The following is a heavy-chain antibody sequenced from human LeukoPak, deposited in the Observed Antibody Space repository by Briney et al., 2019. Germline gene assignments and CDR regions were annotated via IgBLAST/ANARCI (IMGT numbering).Heavy chain of an antibody. Sequence: GGSLRLSCAASGFTFSSYGMHWVRQAPGKGLEWVAFIRYDGSNKYYADSVKGRFTISRDNSKNTLYLQMNRLRAEDTAVYYCARDSSYYDFWSGRGDAFDIWGQGTMVTVSS. V-gene: IGHV3-30*02. D-gene: IGHD3-3*01. CDR2: IRYDGSNK. J-gene: IGHJ3*02. CDR3: ARDSSYYDFWSGRGDAFDI. CDR1: GFTFSSYG.